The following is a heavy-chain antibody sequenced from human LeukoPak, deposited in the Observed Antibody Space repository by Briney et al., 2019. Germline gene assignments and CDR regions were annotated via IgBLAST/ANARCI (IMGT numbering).Heavy chain of an antibody. D-gene: IGHD2-2*01. CDR3: ARGFRSTQNKPHDY. CDR2: INHSGST. J-gene: IGHJ4*02. CDR1: GGSFSGYY. Sequence: SETLSLTCAVYGGSFSGYYWSWIRQPPGKGLEWIGEINHSGSTNYNPSLKSRVTISVDTSKNQFSLKLSSVTAADTAVYYFARGFRSTQNKPHDYWGQGTLVTVSS. V-gene: IGHV4-34*01.